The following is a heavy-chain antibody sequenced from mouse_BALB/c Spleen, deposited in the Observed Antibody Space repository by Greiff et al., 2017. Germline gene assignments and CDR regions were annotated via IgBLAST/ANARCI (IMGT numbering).Heavy chain of an antibody. CDR1: GFAFSSYD. CDR3: ARRGAYYGNSAWFAY. J-gene: IGHJ3*01. CDR2: ISSGGGST. D-gene: IGHD2-10*01. V-gene: IGHV5-12-1*01. Sequence: EVKLVESGGGLVKPGGSLKLSCAASGFAFSSYDMSWVRQTPEKRLERVAYISSGGGSTYYPDTVKGRFTISRDNAKNTLYLQMSSLKSEDTAMYYCARRGAYYGNSAWFAYWGQGTLVTVSA.